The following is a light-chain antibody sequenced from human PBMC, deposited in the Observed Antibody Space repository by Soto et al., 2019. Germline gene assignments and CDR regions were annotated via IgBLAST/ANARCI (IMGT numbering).Light chain of an antibody. V-gene: IGLV2-23*02. Sequence: SVLTQPASLSGSPGQSITISCTGTSSDVGSYNLVSWYQQHPGKAPKLMIYEVSKRPSGVSNRFSGSKSGNTASLTISGLQAEDEADYYCCSYAGSSFYVFGTGTRSPS. CDR1: SSDVGSYNL. J-gene: IGLJ1*01. CDR3: CSYAGSSFYV. CDR2: EVS.